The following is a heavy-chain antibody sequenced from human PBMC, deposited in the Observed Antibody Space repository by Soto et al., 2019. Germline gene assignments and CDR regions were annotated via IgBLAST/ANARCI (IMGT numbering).Heavy chain of an antibody. CDR3: ARIPEANYYYYLDV. Sequence: SETLSLTCAAYGGSFSGYYWSWIRQPPGKGLEWIGEINHSGSTNYNPSLKSRVTISVDTSKNQFSLKLSSVTAADTAVYYCARIPEANYYYYLDVWGKGTTVTVSS. V-gene: IGHV4-34*01. CDR1: GGSFSGYY. CDR2: INHSGST. J-gene: IGHJ6*03. D-gene: IGHD2-21*01.